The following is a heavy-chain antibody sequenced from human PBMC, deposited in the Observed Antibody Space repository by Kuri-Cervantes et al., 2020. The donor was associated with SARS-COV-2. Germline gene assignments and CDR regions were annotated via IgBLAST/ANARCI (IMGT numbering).Heavy chain of an antibody. V-gene: IGHV4-4*08. Sequence: GSLRLSCTVSGGSISSYYWSWIRQPPGKGLEWIGRIYTSGSTNYNPSLKSRVTISVDTSKNQFSLKLSSVTAADTAVYYCASSGHKVAFDIWGQGTMVTVSS. CDR2: IYTSGST. J-gene: IGHJ3*02. CDR1: GGSISSYY. CDR3: ASSGHKVAFDI. D-gene: IGHD2-15*01.